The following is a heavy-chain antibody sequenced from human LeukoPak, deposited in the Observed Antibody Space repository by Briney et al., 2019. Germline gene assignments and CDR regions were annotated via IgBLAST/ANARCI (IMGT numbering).Heavy chain of an antibody. D-gene: IGHD2-2*01. CDR1: GFTFDDYA. CDR2: ISWNSGSI. J-gene: IGHJ4*02. Sequence: PGRSLRLPCAASGFTFDDYAMHWVRQAPGKGLEWASGISWNSGSIGYADSVKGRFTISRDNAKNSLYLQMNSLRAEDTALYYCAKGYCSSTSCYLSYWGQGTLVTVSS. V-gene: IGHV3-9*01. CDR3: AKGYCSSTSCYLSY.